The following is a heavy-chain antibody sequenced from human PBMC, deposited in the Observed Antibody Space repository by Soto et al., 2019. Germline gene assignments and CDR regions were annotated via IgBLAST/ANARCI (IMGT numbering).Heavy chain of an antibody. CDR1: GFTFRDYY. CDR2: ISSSSSYT. CDR3: ARAVDYYYYGVDV. Sequence: GGSLRLSCAASGFTFRDYYMSWIRQAPGKGLEWVSYISSSSSYTNYADSVKGRFTISRDNAKNSLYLQMNSLRAEDTAVYYCARAVDYYYYGVDVWGQGTTVTVSS. V-gene: IGHV3-11*06. D-gene: IGHD2-15*01. J-gene: IGHJ6*02.